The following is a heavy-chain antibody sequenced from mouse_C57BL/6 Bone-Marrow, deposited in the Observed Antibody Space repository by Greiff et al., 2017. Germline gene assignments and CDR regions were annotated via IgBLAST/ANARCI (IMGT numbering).Heavy chain of an antibody. CDR1: GYTFTNYW. D-gene: IGHD1-1*02. J-gene: IGHJ1*03. V-gene: IGHV1-63*01. CDR3: ARGRNTMGMDCYFDV. CDR2: IYTGGGYT. Sequence: VQLQQSGAELVRPGPSVKMSCKASGYTFTNYWIGWAKQRPGHGLEWIGDIYTGGGYTNYNEKFKGQATLTADKYSSTADMQFSSMTSEDSAIYYCARGRNTMGMDCYFDVGGTGTTVTVSS.